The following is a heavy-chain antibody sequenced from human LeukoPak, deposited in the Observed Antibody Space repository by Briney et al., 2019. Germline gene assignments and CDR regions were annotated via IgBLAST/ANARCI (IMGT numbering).Heavy chain of an antibody. J-gene: IGHJ6*03. V-gene: IGHV1-18*01. CDR1: GYTFTSYG. CDR2: ISGYNGNT. Sequence: ASVKVSCKASGYTFTSYGISWVRQAPGQGLEWMGWISGYNGNTNYAQKLQGRVTMTTDTSTSTAYMELRSLRSDDTAVYYCARDQGPTYYYYYMDVWGKGTTVTVSS. CDR3: ARDQGPTYYYYYMDV.